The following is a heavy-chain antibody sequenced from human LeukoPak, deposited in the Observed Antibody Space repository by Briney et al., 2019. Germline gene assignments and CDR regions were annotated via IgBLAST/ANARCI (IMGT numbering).Heavy chain of an antibody. D-gene: IGHD5-18*01. V-gene: IGHV4-59*01. J-gene: IGHJ4*02. CDR1: GGSISSYY. Sequence: SETLSLTCTASGGSISSYYWSWIRQPPGKGLEWIGYIYYTGSTNYNPSLKSRVTISVDTSKNQFSLKLSSVTAADTAVYYCARGALISYSYGPFDYWGQGTLVTVSS. CDR2: IYYTGST. CDR3: ARGALISYSYGPFDY.